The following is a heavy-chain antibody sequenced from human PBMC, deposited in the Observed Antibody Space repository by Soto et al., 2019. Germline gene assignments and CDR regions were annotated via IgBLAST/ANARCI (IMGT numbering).Heavy chain of an antibody. CDR2: ITSGGGGA. D-gene: IGHD1-1*01. Sequence: GGSLRLSCVASEVTFASYDMDWVRQAPGKGLEWVSLITSGGGGANYADSVKGRFTISRDNSKNTLYLQMNSLRAEDTATYHCVKEGRDWNSRGSFDLWGRGTMVTVSS. CDR1: EVTFASYD. CDR3: VKEGRDWNSRGSFDL. J-gene: IGHJ3*01. V-gene: IGHV3-23*01.